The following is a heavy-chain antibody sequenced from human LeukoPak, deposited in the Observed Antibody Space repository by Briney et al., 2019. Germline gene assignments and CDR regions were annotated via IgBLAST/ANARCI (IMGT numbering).Heavy chain of an antibody. CDR1: GFTFSSYA. V-gene: IGHV3-23*01. J-gene: IGHJ4*02. CDR3: AKSYSDDWYYFDY. D-gene: IGHD3-9*01. CDR2: LTRSGSNT. Sequence: PGGSLRLSCAASGFTFSSYAMTWVRQAPGKGLEWVAALTRSGSNTYYADSVKGRFTISRDNSKSTLSLQLNSLRAEDTAVYYCAKSYSDDWYYFDYWGQGTLVTVSS.